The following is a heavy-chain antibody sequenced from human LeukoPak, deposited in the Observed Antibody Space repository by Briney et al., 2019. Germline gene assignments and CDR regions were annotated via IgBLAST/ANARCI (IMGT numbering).Heavy chain of an antibody. D-gene: IGHD1-14*01. CDR2: ISYDGSNK. V-gene: IGHV3-30*18. CDR3: AKDGNQSGGFDY. CDR1: GFTFSSYG. Sequence: GGSLRLSCAASGFTFSSYGMHWVRQAPGKGLEWVAVISYDGSNKYYADSVKGRFTISRDNSKNTLHLQMNSLRAEDTAVYYCAKDGNQSGGFDYWGQGTLVTVSS. J-gene: IGHJ4*02.